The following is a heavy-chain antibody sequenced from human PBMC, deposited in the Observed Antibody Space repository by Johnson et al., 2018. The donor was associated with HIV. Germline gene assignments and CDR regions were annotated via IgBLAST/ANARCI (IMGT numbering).Heavy chain of an antibody. CDR1: GFTFVDYA. V-gene: IGHV3-9*01. J-gene: IGHJ3*02. CDR3: ARRWELHSNAFDI. D-gene: IGHD1-26*01. CDR2: IGWHSGSI. Sequence: VQLVESGGGVVRPGGSLRLSYAASGFTFVDYAIHWVRQAPGKGLVWVSSIGWHSGSIGYVDAVKGRFTIARDNAKNSRYLQMNNLRAEDTALYYCARRWELHSNAFDIWGQGTMVTVSS.